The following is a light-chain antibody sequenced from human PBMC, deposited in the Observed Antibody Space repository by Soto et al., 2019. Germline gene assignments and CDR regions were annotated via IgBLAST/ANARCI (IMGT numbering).Light chain of an antibody. Sequence: EVVTTQSPATLSVSPGERATLSCRASQGLGTNLAWYQQKPGQAPRLLIYAASPRATGVPGRFSGSGSGTEFTLTISSLRSEDFAVYYFQQYNHWPLTFGGGTQVEIK. CDR3: QQYNHWPLT. CDR1: QGLGTN. J-gene: IGKJ4*01. CDR2: AAS. V-gene: IGKV3-15*01.